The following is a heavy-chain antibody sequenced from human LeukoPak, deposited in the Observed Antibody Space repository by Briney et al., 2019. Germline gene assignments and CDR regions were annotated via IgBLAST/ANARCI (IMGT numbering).Heavy chain of an antibody. CDR2: INPNSGGT. CDR1: GYTFTGYY. J-gene: IGHJ4*02. V-gene: IGHV1-2*02. D-gene: IGHD3-22*01. Sequence: ASVKVSCKASGYTFTGYYMHWVRQAPGQGLEWMGWINPNSGGTNYAQKFQGRVTMTRDTSISTAYMELSRLRSDDTAVHYCAIRNYYDSSGYYLPTLGYWGQGTLVTVSS. CDR3: AIRNYYDSSGYYLPTLGY.